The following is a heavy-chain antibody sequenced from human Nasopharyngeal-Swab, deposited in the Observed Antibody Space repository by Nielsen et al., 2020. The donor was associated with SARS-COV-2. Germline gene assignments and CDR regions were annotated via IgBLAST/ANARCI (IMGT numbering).Heavy chain of an antibody. V-gene: IGHV4-34*12. CDR1: GGSFSGYS. CDR2: IIHSGST. J-gene: IGHJ3*01. CDR3: ARVWPTVTTH. D-gene: IGHD4-11*01. Sequence: SETLSLTCAVYGGSFSGYSWIWVRQPPGKGLEWIGQIIHSGSTNYNPSLKSRVTISADTSKNQLSLKVSSVTAADTAVYYCARVWPTVTTHWGQGTVVTVSS.